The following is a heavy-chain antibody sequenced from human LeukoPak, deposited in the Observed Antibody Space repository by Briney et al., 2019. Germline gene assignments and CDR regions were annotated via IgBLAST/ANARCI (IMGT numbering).Heavy chain of an antibody. CDR3: ASLPIAVAGTSGSRGPEYYFDY. CDR1: GGTFSSYA. Sequence: GASVKVSCKASGGTFSSYAISWVRQAPGQGLEWMGGIIPIFGTANYAQKFQGRVTITADESTSTAYMELSSLRSEDTAVYYCASLPIAVAGTSGSRGPEYYFDYWGQGTLVTVSS. D-gene: IGHD6-19*01. V-gene: IGHV1-69*13. CDR2: IIPIFGTA. J-gene: IGHJ4*02.